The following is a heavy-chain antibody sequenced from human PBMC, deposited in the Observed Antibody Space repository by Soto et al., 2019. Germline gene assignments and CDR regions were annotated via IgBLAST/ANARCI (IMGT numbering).Heavy chain of an antibody. J-gene: IGHJ4*02. Sequence: GESLKISCKGSGYSFTSYWIGWVRQMPGKGLEWMGIIYPGDSDTRYSPSFQGQVTISADKSISTAYMELSSLGSEDTAVYYCARKYTYGNDDFDQWRQGTPVTVSS. V-gene: IGHV5-51*01. CDR1: GYSFTSYW. CDR3: ARKYTYGNDDFDQ. CDR2: IYPGDSDT. D-gene: IGHD5-18*01.